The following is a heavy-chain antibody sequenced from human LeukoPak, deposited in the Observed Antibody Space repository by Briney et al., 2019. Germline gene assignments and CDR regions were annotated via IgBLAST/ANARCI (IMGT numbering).Heavy chain of an antibody. CDR3: AKDTGSHGYYCMDV. CDR1: GFTFSDYY. Sequence: GGSLRLSCAASGFTFSDYYMSWIRQAPGKGLEWVAVISYDGSNKYYANSVKGRFTISRDNSKNTLYLQMNSLRAEDTAVYYCAKDTGSHGYYCMDVWGKGTTVTVSS. CDR2: ISYDGSNK. D-gene: IGHD4-17*01. J-gene: IGHJ6*03. V-gene: IGHV3-30*18.